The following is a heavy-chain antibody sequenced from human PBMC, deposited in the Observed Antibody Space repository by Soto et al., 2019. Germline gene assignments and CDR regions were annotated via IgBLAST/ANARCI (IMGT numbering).Heavy chain of an antibody. CDR2: ISGSGGST. Sequence: EVQLFESGGGLVQPGGSLRLSCAASGFTFSSYAMSWVRQAPGKGLEWVSAISGSGGSTYYADSVKGRFTSSRDNSKNKLYLQMNSLRAEDTAVYYRAKVDNYGDYGDYWGQGPLVAVSS. CDR3: AKVDNYGDYGDY. CDR1: GFTFSSYA. V-gene: IGHV3-23*01. J-gene: IGHJ4*02. D-gene: IGHD4-17*01.